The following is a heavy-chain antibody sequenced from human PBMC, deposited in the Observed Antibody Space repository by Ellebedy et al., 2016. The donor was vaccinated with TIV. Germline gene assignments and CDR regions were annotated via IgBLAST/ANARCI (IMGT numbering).Heavy chain of an antibody. CDR2: VYYTGTT. D-gene: IGHD3-9*01. V-gene: IGHV4-59*01. CDR1: GGSIGTFY. Sequence: GSLRLTCTVSGGSIGTFYWNWIRQPPGKGLEWIGYVYYTGTTNYNPSLRSRVTISVDTSKNQFSLNLNSVTAADTAVYFCARADWTYDILSGYSPKRFDYWGQGTLVSVSS. CDR3: ARADWTYDILSGYSPKRFDY. J-gene: IGHJ4*02.